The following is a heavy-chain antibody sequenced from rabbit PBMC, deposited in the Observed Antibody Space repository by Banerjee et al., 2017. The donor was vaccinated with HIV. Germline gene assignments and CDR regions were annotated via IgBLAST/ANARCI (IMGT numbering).Heavy chain of an antibody. Sequence: QEHLEESGGGLVKPEGSLTLTCTASGFSFSGNYYMCWVRQAPGKGLEWIACIGAGGSTTYYASWVNGRFTISKTSSTTVTLQMTSLTAADTATYFFARDIPYVAYAGYGYAYFNLWGPGTLVTVS. D-gene: IGHD6-1*01. V-gene: IGHV1S45*01. CDR2: IGAGGSTT. CDR1: GFSFSGNYY. CDR3: ARDIPYVAYAGYGYAYFNL. J-gene: IGHJ4*01.